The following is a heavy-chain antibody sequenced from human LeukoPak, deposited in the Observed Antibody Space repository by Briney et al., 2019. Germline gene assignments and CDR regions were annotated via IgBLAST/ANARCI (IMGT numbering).Heavy chain of an antibody. CDR3: ARDGPRSGYDLGHFDN. Sequence: SETLSLTCTVSSGSISNYFWSWVRQPAGKGLEWIGRIYSTGRSDYNPSLKSRITISVDTSKNQFSLKLSSVTAADTAVYYCARDGPRSGYDLGHFDNLGQGTLVTASS. V-gene: IGHV4-4*07. CDR1: SGSISNYF. J-gene: IGHJ4*02. D-gene: IGHD5-12*01. CDR2: IYSTGRS.